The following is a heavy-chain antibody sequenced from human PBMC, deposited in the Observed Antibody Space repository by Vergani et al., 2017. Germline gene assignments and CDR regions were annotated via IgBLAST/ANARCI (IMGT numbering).Heavy chain of an antibody. CDR3: TRPKAKVGYYYYMDV. CDR2: IRSKANSYAT. CDR1: GFTFSGSA. V-gene: IGHV3-73*02. Sequence: EVQLVESGGGLVQPGGSLKLSCAASGFTFSGSAMHWVRQAPGKGLEWVARIRSKANSYATAYAASVKGRFTISRDDSKNTAYLQMNSLKTEDTAVYYCTRPKAKVGYYYYMDVWGKGTTVTVSS. D-gene: IGHD5-18*01. J-gene: IGHJ6*03.